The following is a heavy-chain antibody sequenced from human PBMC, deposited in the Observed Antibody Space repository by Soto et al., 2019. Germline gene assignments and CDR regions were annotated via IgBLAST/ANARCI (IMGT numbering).Heavy chain of an antibody. Sequence: GGSLRLSCAASGFTFSNAWMSWVRQAPGKGLEWVGRIKSKTDGGTTDYAAPVKGRFTISRDDSKNTLYLQMNSLKTEDTAVYYCTTDLAYGSGSYYTHWGQGTLVTVSS. J-gene: IGHJ4*02. CDR2: IKSKTDGGTT. CDR3: TTDLAYGSGSYYTH. V-gene: IGHV3-15*01. CDR1: GFTFSNAW. D-gene: IGHD3-10*01.